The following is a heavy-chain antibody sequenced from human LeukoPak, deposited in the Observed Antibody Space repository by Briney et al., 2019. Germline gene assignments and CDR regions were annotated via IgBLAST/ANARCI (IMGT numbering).Heavy chain of an antibody. CDR3: ARVVFEESTVGGIDY. D-gene: IGHD4-23*01. CDR1: GGSISSGDYY. Sequence: SQTLSLTCTVSGGSISSGDYYWSWIRQPPGKGLEWIGYIYYSGSTNYNPSLKSRVTISVDTSKNQFSLKLSSVTAADTAVYYCARVVFEESTVGGIDYWGQGTLVTVSS. J-gene: IGHJ4*02. V-gene: IGHV4-30-4*01. CDR2: IYYSGST.